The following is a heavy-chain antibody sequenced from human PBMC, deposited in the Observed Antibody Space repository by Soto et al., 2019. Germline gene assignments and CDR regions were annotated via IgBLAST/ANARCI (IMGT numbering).Heavy chain of an antibody. Sequence: LSLTFTVSGVSITTTSYYWGWIRQPPGKGLEWIGSVYFSGTTYYNPSLKSRVTISVDTSKNHFSLRLSSVTAADTAIYYCARHGSYWGQGTLVTVSS. CDR2: VYFSGTT. CDR1: GVSITTTSYY. V-gene: IGHV4-39*01. CDR3: ARHGSY. J-gene: IGHJ4*02.